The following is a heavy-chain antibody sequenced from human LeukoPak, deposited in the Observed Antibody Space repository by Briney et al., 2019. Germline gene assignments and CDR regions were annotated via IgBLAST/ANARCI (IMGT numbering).Heavy chain of an antibody. J-gene: IGHJ4*02. D-gene: IGHD1-14*01. V-gene: IGHV3-11*04. CDR1: GFTFSDYY. CDR2: ISSRGSTR. CDR3: AKFEHNPEHYYFDY. Sequence: PGGSLRLSCAASGFTFSDYYMTWIRQAPGKGLEWISYISSRGSTRYYSDSVKGRFTISRDNSKNTLYLQMNSLRAEDTAVYYCAKFEHNPEHYYFDYWGQGTLVTVSS.